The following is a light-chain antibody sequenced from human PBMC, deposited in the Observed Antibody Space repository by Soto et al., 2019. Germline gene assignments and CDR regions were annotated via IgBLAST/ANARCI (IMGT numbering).Light chain of an antibody. V-gene: IGKV3-20*01. CDR3: QQYDNSPLT. Sequence: EIVLTQSPGTLSSSPGDRATLSCRASQSVSSSYLAWYQQKPGQAPRLLIYGASSRATGIPDRFSGSGSGTDFALAISRLEPEDFAVYYCQQYDNSPLTFGGGTKVEIK. J-gene: IGKJ4*01. CDR1: QSVSSSY. CDR2: GAS.